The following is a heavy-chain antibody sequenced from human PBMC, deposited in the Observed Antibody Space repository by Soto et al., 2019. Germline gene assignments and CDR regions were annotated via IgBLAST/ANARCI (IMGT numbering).Heavy chain of an antibody. D-gene: IGHD3-16*01. CDR2: ISGSGGST. Sequence: GGSLRLSCAASGFTFSSYAMSWVRQAPGKGLEWVSAISGSGGSTYYADSVKGRFTISRDNSKNTLYLQMNSLRAEDTAVYYCAKVEYDYIWGSYYFDYWGQGTLVTVSS. V-gene: IGHV3-23*01. CDR3: AKVEYDYIWGSYYFDY. CDR1: GFTFSSYA. J-gene: IGHJ4*02.